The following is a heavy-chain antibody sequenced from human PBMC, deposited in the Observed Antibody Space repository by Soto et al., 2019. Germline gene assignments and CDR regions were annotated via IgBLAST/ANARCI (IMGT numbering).Heavy chain of an antibody. J-gene: IGHJ4*02. D-gene: IGHD3-16*01. Sequence: SETLSLTCTVSGGSISSGDYYWSWIRQPPGKGLEWIGYIYYSGSTNYNPSLKSRVTISVDTSKNQFSLKLSSVTAADTAVYYCARRWGMGFDYWGQGTLVNVSS. CDR1: GGSISSGDYY. CDR3: ARRWGMGFDY. V-gene: IGHV4-61*08. CDR2: IYYSGST.